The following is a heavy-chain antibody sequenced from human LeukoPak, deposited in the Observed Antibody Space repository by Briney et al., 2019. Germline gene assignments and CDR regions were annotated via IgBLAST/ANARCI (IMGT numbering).Heavy chain of an antibody. CDR1: GFTFSSYS. V-gene: IGHV3-21*01. Sequence: PGGSLRLSCAASGFTFSSYSMNWVRHAPGKGLECVSSISSSSSYIYYADSVKGRFTISRDNAKNSLYLQMNSLRAEDTAVYYCARSADSSVVEVSYWGQGTLVTVSS. CDR3: ARSADSSVVEVSY. CDR2: ISSSSSYI. J-gene: IGHJ4*02. D-gene: IGHD3-22*01.